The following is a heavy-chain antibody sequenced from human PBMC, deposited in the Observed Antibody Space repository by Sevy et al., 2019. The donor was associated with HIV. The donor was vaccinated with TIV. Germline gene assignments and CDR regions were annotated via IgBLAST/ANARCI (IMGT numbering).Heavy chain of an antibody. CDR3: ARAYCSGGRCYSLAY. D-gene: IGHD2-15*01. Sequence: ASVKVSCKISGYTFSSYRITWVRQAPGQGLECMGWIRPHKGDTNYTQKLQGRVTMITDTSTTTAYMELRNLRSDDTAVYYCARAYCSGGRCYSLAYWGQGTLVTVSS. CDR1: GYTFSSYR. CDR2: IRPHKGDT. J-gene: IGHJ4*01. V-gene: IGHV1-18*01.